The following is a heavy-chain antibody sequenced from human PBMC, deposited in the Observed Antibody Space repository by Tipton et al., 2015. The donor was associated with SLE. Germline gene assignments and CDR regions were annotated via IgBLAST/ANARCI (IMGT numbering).Heavy chain of an antibody. D-gene: IGHD3-22*01. CDR3: ARGPYYYDSSGPSDV. J-gene: IGHJ6*04. CDR2: IYSGETT. Sequence: GSLRLSCAASGFIVRSHYMSWVRQAPGKGLEWVSVIYSGETTYYADSVKGRFAISRDNSKNTLYLQMSSLRPEDTAVYYCARGPYYYDSSGPSDVWGKGTTVTVSS. CDR1: GFIVRSHY. V-gene: IGHV3-53*05.